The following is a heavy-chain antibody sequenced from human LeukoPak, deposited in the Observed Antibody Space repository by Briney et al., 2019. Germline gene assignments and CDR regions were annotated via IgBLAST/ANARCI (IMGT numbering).Heavy chain of an antibody. Sequence: PGRSLRLSCAASGFTFSSYGMHWVRQAPGKGLEWVAVISYDGSNKYYADSVKGRFTISRDNSKNTLYLQMNSLRAEDTAVYYCAKGSSWYGGEYFQHWGQGTLGTVSS. CDR3: AKGSSWYGGEYFQH. V-gene: IGHV3-30*18. CDR1: GFTFSSYG. D-gene: IGHD6-13*01. J-gene: IGHJ1*01. CDR2: ISYDGSNK.